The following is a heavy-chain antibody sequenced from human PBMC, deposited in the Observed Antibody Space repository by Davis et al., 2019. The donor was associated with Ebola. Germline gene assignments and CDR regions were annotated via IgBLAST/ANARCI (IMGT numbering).Heavy chain of an antibody. Sequence: GESLKISCAASGFTFSNAWMSWVRQAPGKGLEWVSYISSSSSTIYYADSVKGRFTISRDNAKNTLYLQMNNLRVEDTAVYYCATLPGYYWGQGTLVTVSS. J-gene: IGHJ4*02. V-gene: IGHV3-48*04. CDR3: ATLPGYY. CDR1: GFTFSNAW. D-gene: IGHD1-26*01. CDR2: ISSSSSTI.